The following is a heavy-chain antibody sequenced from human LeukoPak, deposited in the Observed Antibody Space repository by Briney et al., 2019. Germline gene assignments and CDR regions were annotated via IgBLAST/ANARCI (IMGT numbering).Heavy chain of an antibody. Sequence: GGSLRLSCAASGFTFSSYSMNWVRQAPGKGLEWVSSISSSSSYIYYADSVKGRFTISRDNAKNSLYLQMNSLRAEDTAVYYCAREGKNWGYAFDIWGQGTMVTVSS. J-gene: IGHJ3*02. CDR2: ISSSSSYI. D-gene: IGHD3-16*01. CDR1: GFTFSSYS. V-gene: IGHV3-21*04. CDR3: AREGKNWGYAFDI.